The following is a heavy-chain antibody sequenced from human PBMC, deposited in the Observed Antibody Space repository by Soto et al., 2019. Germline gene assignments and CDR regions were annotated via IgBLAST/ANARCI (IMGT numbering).Heavy chain of an antibody. V-gene: IGHV4-30-4*01. CDR2: IYYSGST. CDR3: AWENSGYDYSGVGYYYYGMDV. CDR1: DGSIGSCGSY. D-gene: IGHD5-12*01. Sequence: QTLCRTATVRDGSIGSCGSYWSCNHQPPGKGLEWIGYIYYSGSTYYNPSLKSRVTISVDTSKNQFSLKLSSVTAADTAVYYCAWENSGYDYSGVGYYYYGMDVWAQGTTVTVYS. J-gene: IGHJ6*02.